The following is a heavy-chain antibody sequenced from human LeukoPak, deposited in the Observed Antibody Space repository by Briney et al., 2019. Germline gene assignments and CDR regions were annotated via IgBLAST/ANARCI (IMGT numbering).Heavy chain of an antibody. V-gene: IGHV3-30*18. J-gene: IGHJ4*02. Sequence: GSLRLSCAASGFTFSSYGMHWVRQAPGKGLEWVAVISYDGSNKYYADSVKGRFTISRDNSKNTLYLQMNSLRAEDTAVYYCAKDFLPNYWGQGTLVTVSS. D-gene: IGHD2-2*01. CDR2: ISYDGSNK. CDR1: GFTFSSYG. CDR3: AKDFLPNY.